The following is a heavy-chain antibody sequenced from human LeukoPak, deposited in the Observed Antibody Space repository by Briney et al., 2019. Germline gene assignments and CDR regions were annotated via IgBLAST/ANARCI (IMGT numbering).Heavy chain of an antibody. CDR2: INPNSGGT. J-gene: IGHJ5*02. V-gene: IGHV1-2*02. D-gene: IGHD6-13*01. CDR1: GYTFTGYY. CDR3: ARTAPIAAAGTGWFDP. Sequence: ASVKVSCKASGYTFTGYYMHWVRQAPGLGLEWMGWINPNSGGTNYAQKFQGRVTMTRDTSISTAYMELSRLRSDDTAVYYCARTAPIAAAGTGWFDPWGQGTLVTVSS.